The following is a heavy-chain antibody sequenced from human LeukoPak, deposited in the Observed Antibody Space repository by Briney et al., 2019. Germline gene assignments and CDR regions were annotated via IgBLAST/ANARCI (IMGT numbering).Heavy chain of an antibody. J-gene: IGHJ4*02. CDR2: MYYDGST. V-gene: IGHV4-39*07. Sequence: LETLSLTCTVSGCSISSSSYYWGWVRPPPGEGVGGVGGMYYDGSTYYNPSLKSRVTISVDTSKNQFSPKLSSVTAADTAVYYCARRRVRVAAARGYFDYWGQGTLVTVSS. CDR3: ARRRVRVAAARGYFDY. CDR1: GCSISSSSYY. D-gene: IGHD6-13*01.